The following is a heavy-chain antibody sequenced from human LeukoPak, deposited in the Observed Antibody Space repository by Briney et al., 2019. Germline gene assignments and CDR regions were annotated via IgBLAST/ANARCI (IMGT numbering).Heavy chain of an antibody. CDR1: GYTFNNYD. J-gene: IGHJ6*02. D-gene: IGHD3-22*01. Sequence: ASVKVSCKASGYTFNNYDINWPRQTSGQGLEWMGWMQPNTGKTGYAQNFQGRVTMTSNTSISTAYMEISSLRSDDTAVYYCARSAEISGYWPKVVVDVWGQGTTVTVSS. CDR3: ARSAEISGYWPKVVVDV. CDR2: MQPNTGKT. V-gene: IGHV1-8*01.